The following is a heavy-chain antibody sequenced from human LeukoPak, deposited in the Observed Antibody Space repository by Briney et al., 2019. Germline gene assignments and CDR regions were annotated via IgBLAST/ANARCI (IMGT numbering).Heavy chain of an antibody. Sequence: SQTLSLTCTVSGGSISSGSYYWSWIRQPAGKGLEWIGRIYTSGSTNYNPSLKSRVTISVDTSKNRFSLKLSSVTAADTAVYYCAREEWELLEGGFDYWGQGTLVTVSS. D-gene: IGHD1-26*01. J-gene: IGHJ4*02. CDR2: IYTSGST. CDR1: GGSISSGSYY. V-gene: IGHV4-61*02. CDR3: AREEWELLEGGFDY.